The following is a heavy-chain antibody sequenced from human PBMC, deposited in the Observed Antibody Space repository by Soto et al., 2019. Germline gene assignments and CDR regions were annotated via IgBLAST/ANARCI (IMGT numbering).Heavy chain of an antibody. CDR1: GGSFSAYY. V-gene: IGHV4-34*01. D-gene: IGHD3-22*01. CDR3: ARGSVDTVDISGFYEY. CDR2: INHSGGT. J-gene: IGHJ4*02. Sequence: LSLTFAVYGGSFSAYYWRWIRQPPWKGLEWIGEINHSGGTSYNPSLKSRVTISVDTSKSQFSLKLTSVTAADRAVYYCARGSVDTVDISGFYEYWGQGTTVTVSS.